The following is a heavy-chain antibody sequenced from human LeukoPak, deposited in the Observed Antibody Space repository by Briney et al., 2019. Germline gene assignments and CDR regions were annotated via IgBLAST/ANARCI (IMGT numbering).Heavy chain of an antibody. CDR1: GGSISSGGYY. V-gene: IGHV4-31*03. CDR3: ARVPYYYGSGSYRAFDP. J-gene: IGHJ5*02. D-gene: IGHD3-10*01. CDR2: FYYSGST. Sequence: PSETLSLTCTVSGGSISSGGYYWSWIRQHPGKGLEWIGYFYYSGSTYYNPSLKSRVTISVDTSKNQFSLKLSSVTAADTAVYYCARVPYYYGSGSYRAFDPWGQGTLVTVSS.